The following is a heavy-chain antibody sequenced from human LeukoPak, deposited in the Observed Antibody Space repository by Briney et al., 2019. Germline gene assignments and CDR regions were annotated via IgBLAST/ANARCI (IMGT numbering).Heavy chain of an antibody. CDR2: IYYSGST. Sequence: MASETLSLTCTVSGGSISSYYWSWIRQPPGKGLEWIGYIYYSGSTNYNPSLKSRVTISVDTSKNQFSLKLSSVTAADTAVYYCARHDSRGYFDYWGQGTLVTVSS. V-gene: IGHV4-59*08. CDR1: GGSISSYY. J-gene: IGHJ4*02. D-gene: IGHD5-12*01. CDR3: ARHDSRGYFDY.